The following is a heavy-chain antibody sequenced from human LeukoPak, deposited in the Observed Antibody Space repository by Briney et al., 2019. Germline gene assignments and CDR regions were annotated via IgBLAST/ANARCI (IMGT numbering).Heavy chain of an antibody. V-gene: IGHV1-69*13. CDR2: IIPIFGTA. CDR1: GGTFSSYA. Sequence: SVKVSCKASGGTFSSYAISWVRQAPGQGLEWMGGIIPIFGTANYAQKFQGRVTITADESTSTACMELSSLRSEDTAVYYCARAEPTLWFGESGSSYYYYGMDVWGQGTTVTVSS. J-gene: IGHJ6*02. CDR3: ARAEPTLWFGESGSSYYYYGMDV. D-gene: IGHD3-10*01.